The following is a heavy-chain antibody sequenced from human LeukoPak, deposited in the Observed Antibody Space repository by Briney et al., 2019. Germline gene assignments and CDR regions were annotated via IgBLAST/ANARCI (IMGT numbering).Heavy chain of an antibody. D-gene: IGHD2-2*01. Sequence: GESLKISCKGSEYSFTRYWIAWVRQMPGKGLEWMGIIYPGDSDTRYSPSFQGQVTISVDKPISTAYLQWGSLKASDTAIYYCAKIDRQYCSRSSCYALDYWGQGTQVTVSS. CDR3: AKIDRQYCSRSSCYALDY. CDR2: IYPGDSDT. V-gene: IGHV5-51*04. CDR1: EYSFTRYW. J-gene: IGHJ4*02.